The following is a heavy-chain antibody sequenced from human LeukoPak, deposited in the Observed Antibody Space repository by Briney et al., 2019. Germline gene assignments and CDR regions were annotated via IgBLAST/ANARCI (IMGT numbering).Heavy chain of an antibody. V-gene: IGHV4-34*01. Sequence: PSETLSLTCAVYGGSFSGYYWSWIRQPPGKGLEWIGEINHSGSTNYNPSLKSRVTISVDTSKNQFSLKLSSVTAADTAVYYCARVQGYCNGGSCYGNDYWGQGTLVTVSS. D-gene: IGHD2-15*01. J-gene: IGHJ4*02. CDR2: INHSGST. CDR1: GGSFSGYY. CDR3: ARVQGYCNGGSCYGNDY.